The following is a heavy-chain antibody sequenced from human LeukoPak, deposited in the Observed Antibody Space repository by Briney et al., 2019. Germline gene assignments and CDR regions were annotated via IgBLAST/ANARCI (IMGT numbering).Heavy chain of an antibody. J-gene: IGHJ4*02. V-gene: IGHV1-69*13. CDR1: GGTFSSYA. CDR2: IIPIFGTA. Sequence: SAKVSCKASGGTFSSYAISWVRQAPGQGLEWMGGIIPIFGTANYAQKFQGRVTITADESTSTAYMELSSLRSEDTAVYYCARAPKGGSYFGYWGQGTLVTVSS. CDR3: ARAPKGGSYFGY. D-gene: IGHD3-16*01.